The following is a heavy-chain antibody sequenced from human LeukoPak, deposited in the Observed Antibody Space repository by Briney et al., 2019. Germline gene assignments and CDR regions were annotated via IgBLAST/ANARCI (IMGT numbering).Heavy chain of an antibody. D-gene: IGHD3-3*01. Sequence: GGSLRLSCAASGFTFSSYAMSWVRQAPGKGLEWVPAISGSGGSTYYADSVKGRFTISRDNSKNTLYLQMNSLRAEDTAVYYCAITRQWHYFDYWGQGTLVTVSS. V-gene: IGHV3-23*01. CDR2: ISGSGGST. CDR1: GFTFSSYA. J-gene: IGHJ4*02. CDR3: AITRQWHYFDY.